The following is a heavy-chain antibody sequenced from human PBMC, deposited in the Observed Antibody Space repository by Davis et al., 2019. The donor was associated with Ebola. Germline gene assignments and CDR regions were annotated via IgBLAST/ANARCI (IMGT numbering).Heavy chain of an antibody. J-gene: IGHJ6*02. D-gene: IGHD2-2*01. CDR2: ISGSGGST. V-gene: IGHV3-23*01. Sequence: GESLKISCAASGFTFSSYAMSWVRQAPGKGLEWVSAISGSGGSTYYADSVKGRFTISRENAKNSLYLQMNSLRAEDTAVYYCARAGYCSSTSCHSYYYYGMDVWGQGTTVTVSS. CDR1: GFTFSSYA. CDR3: ARAGYCSSTSCHSYYYYGMDV.